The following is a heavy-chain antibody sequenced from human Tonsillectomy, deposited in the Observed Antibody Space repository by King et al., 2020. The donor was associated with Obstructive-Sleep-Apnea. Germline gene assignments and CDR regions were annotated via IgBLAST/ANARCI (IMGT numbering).Heavy chain of an antibody. Sequence: QLVQSGGGLVQPGGSLRLSCAASGFTFSSDAMSWVRKAPGKGLEWVSAISGSGVSTYYADSVKGRVTISRENSKNTLYLQMNSLRAEDTAVYYCAKANRYMVGATYYFAYWGQGTLVTVSS. CDR1: GFTFSSDA. D-gene: IGHD1-26*01. CDR2: ISGSGVST. J-gene: IGHJ4*02. V-gene: IGHV3-23*04. CDR3: AKANRYMVGATYYFAY.